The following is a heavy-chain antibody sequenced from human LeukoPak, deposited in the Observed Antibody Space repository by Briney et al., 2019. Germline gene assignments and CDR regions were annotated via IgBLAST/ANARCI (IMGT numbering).Heavy chain of an antibody. V-gene: IGHV1-18*01. Sequence: GASVKVSCKASGYTFTSYGISWVRQAPGQGLEWMGWISAYNGNTNYAQKLQGRVTMTTDTSTSTAYMELRSLRSDDTAVYYCAIPCSSASCYEDGAFDIWGQGTMVTVSS. CDR2: ISAYNGNT. CDR3: AIPCSSASCYEDGAFDI. CDR1: GYTFTSYG. J-gene: IGHJ3*02. D-gene: IGHD2-2*01.